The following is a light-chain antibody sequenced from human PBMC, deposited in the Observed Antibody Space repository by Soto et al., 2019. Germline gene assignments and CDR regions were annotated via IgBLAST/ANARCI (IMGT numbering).Light chain of an antibody. CDR3: QQYNNWRQT. Sequence: EIVMSQSPATLSVSPGERATLSCRTSQSISTNLAWYQQRPGQPPRVSISGASARAAGAPDRLSGSGSGKEFTIYNSCLQKEDFANCFCQQYNNWRQTLGQGTEVDIK. CDR1: QSISTN. J-gene: IGKJ1*01. CDR2: GAS. V-gene: IGKV3-15*01.